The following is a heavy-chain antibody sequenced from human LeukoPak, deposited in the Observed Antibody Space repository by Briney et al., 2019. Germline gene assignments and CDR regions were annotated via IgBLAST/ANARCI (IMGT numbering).Heavy chain of an antibody. V-gene: IGHV3-74*01. J-gene: IGHJ5*02. D-gene: IGHD6-13*01. Sequence: GGSLRLSCAASGFTFSSYWMHWVRQAPGKGLVWVSRINSDGSSTSYADSVKGRFTIPRDNAKNTLYLQMNSLRAEDTAVYYCARERGIAAAGRQYNWFDPWGQGTLVTVSS. CDR3: ARERGIAAAGRQYNWFDP. CDR2: INSDGSST. CDR1: GFTFSSYW.